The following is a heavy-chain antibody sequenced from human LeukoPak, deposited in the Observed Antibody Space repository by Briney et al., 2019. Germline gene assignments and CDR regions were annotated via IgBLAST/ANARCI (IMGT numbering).Heavy chain of an antibody. J-gene: IGHJ6*03. CDR1: GYTFTGYY. CDR2: INPNSGGT. V-gene: IGHV1-2*02. D-gene: IGHD3-22*01. Sequence: GASVKVSCKASGYTFTGYYMHWVRQAPGQGLGWMGWINPNSGGTNYAQKFQGRVTMTRDTSISTAYMELSRLRSDDTAVYYCARDSCYYYDSSGYRPYYYYYMDVWGKGTTVTVSS. CDR3: ARDSCYYYDSSGYRPYYYYYMDV.